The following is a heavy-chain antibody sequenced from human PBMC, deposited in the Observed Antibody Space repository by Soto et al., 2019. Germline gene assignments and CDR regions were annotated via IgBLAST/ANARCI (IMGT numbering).Heavy chain of an antibody. CDR1: GFTFSSYS. CDR2: ISSSSSYI. CDR3: ARGTYYYDSSGYYAY. Sequence: EVQLVESGGGLVKPGGSLRLSCAASGFTFSSYSMNWVRQAPGKGMEWVSSISSSSSYIYYADSVKGRFTISRDNAKNSLYLQMNSLRAEDTAVYYCARGTYYYDSSGYYAYWGPGTLVTVSS. J-gene: IGHJ4*02. D-gene: IGHD3-22*01. V-gene: IGHV3-21*01.